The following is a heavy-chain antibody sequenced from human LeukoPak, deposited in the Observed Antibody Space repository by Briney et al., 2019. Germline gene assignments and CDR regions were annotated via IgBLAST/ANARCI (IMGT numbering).Heavy chain of an antibody. CDR1: GFTVSSNY. J-gene: IGHJ5*02. V-gene: IGHV3-21*01. Sequence: GGSLRLSCAASGFTVSSNYMNWVRQAPGKGLEWVSSISSSSSYIYYADSVKGRFTISKDNAKNSLYLQMNSLRAEDTAVYYCARDRETWTNWFDPWGQGTLVTVSS. CDR2: ISSSSSYI. CDR3: ARDRETWTNWFDP. D-gene: IGHD3-10*01.